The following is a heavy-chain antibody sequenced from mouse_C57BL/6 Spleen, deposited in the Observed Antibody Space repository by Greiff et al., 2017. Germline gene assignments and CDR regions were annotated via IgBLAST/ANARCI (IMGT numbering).Heavy chain of an antibody. J-gene: IGHJ1*03. CDR2: IYPGNSDT. CDR1: GYTFTSYW. CDR3: TRSQLGRGPHWYFDV. D-gene: IGHD4-1*02. V-gene: IGHV1-5*01. Sequence: EVQLQQSGTVLARPGASVKMSCKTSGYTFTSYWMHWVKQRPGQGLEWIGAIYPGNSDTSYNQKFKGKAKLTAVTSASTAYMERSSPTNENSAVYYCTRSQLGRGPHWYFDVWGTGTTVTVSS.